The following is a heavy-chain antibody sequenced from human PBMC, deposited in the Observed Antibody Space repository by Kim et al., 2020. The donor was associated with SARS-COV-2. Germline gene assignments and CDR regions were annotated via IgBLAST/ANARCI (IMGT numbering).Heavy chain of an antibody. Sequence: KCYAHSVNGRFTSSGDNSKNTLYLQMNSLRAEDTAVYYCARVASYYYGMDVWGQGTTVTVSS. V-gene: IGHV3-33*01. J-gene: IGHJ6*02. CDR3: ARVASYYYGMDV. CDR2: K.